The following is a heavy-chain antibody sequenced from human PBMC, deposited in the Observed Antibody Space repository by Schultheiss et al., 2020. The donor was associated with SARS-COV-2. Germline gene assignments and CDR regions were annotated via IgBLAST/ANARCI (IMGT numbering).Heavy chain of an antibody. V-gene: IGHV4-59*11. CDR2: MYYSGNT. D-gene: IGHD2-15*01. J-gene: IGHJ4*02. CDR1: GGSISDHY. Sequence: SQTLSLTCTVSGGSISDHYWSWIRQTPGKGLEWIAYMYYSGNTSYNPSLRSRVTVSLDTSKNTFSLNLKSVTTADTNFYYCARGLGYCSGNTCYSGVFIVWGQGTLVTVSS. CDR3: ARGLGYCSGNTCYSGVFIV.